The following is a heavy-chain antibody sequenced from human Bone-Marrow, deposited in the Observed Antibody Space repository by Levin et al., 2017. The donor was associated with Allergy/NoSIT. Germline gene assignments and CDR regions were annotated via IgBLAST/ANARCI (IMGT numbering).Heavy chain of an antibody. J-gene: IGHJ4*02. V-gene: IGHV3-11*06. CDR3: ARPTREPAD. Sequence: SCAASGFTFSDYYMTWFRQPPGKGLEWVSSISGSSIDTKYADSVKGRFTISRDNANNLLYLQMNNLRADDTAVYFCARPTREPADWGQGTLVTVSS. D-gene: IGHD1-26*01. CDR2: ISGSSIDT. CDR1: GFTFSDYY.